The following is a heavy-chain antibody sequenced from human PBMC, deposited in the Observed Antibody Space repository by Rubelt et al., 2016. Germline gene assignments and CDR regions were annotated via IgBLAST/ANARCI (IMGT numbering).Heavy chain of an antibody. CDR2: IYDGGSPM. CDR3: ASDAPYSGSYHQFDH. D-gene: IGHD1-26*01. CDR1: GFTFNSYR. V-gene: IGHV3-48*04. Sequence: EVKLVESGGGLVQPGGSLRLSCIASGFTFNSYRMNWVRQAPGKGLEWVSTIYDGGSPMYYADSVKGRFTISRDNAKNSLYLQMERLRAEETAVYYCASDAPYSGSYHQFDHWGQGTLVTVSS. J-gene: IGHJ4*02.